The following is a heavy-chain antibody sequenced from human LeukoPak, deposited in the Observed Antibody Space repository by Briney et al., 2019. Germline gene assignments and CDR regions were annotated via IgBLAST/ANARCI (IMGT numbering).Heavy chain of an antibody. V-gene: IGHV4-59*01. Sequence: SETLSLACTVSGGSLSSYYWSWIRQPPGKGLEWIGYIYYSGSTNYNPSLKSRVTISVDTSKNQFSLKLSSVTAADTAVYYCARFKDGVAVAGTAFDIWGQGTMVTVSS. J-gene: IGHJ3*02. D-gene: IGHD6-19*01. CDR3: ARFKDGVAVAGTAFDI. CDR1: GGSLSSYY. CDR2: IYYSGST.